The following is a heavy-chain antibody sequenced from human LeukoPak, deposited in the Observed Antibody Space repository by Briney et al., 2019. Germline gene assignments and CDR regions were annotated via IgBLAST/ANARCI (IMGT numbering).Heavy chain of an antibody. CDR2: ISGSGGST. CDR3: ARVSVLRYFDWLLPDSNWFDP. J-gene: IGHJ5*02. CDR1: GFTFSSYA. V-gene: IGHV3-23*01. D-gene: IGHD3-9*01. Sequence: GGSLRLSCAASGFTFSSYAMSWVRQAPGKGLEWVSAISGSGGSTYYADSVKGRFTISRDNAKNSLYLQMNSLRAEDTAVYYCARVSVLRYFDWLLPDSNWFDPWGQGTLVTVSS.